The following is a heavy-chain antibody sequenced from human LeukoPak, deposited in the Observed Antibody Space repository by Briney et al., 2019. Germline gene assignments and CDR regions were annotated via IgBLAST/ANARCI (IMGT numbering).Heavy chain of an antibody. CDR1: GFTFSDYY. CDR3: VKDLSGAWSFDF. D-gene: IGHD6-19*01. Sequence: GGSLRLSCAASGFTFSDYYMSWIRQAPGKGLEWVSYISSSSSYTNYADSVKGRFTISRDNAKNSLYLQMNSLRAEDTAVYYCVKDLSGAWSFDFWGQGTLVTVSS. J-gene: IGHJ4*02. V-gene: IGHV3-11*06. CDR2: ISSSSSYT.